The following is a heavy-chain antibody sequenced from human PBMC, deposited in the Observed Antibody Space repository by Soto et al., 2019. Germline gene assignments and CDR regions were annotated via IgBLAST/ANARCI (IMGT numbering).Heavy chain of an antibody. J-gene: IGHJ6*02. V-gene: IGHV3-48*04. Sequence: GGSLRLSCAASGFTFRNYGMNWVRQAPGKGLEWVSYIGIGSSTKYYADSVKGRFTISRDNAKNSLYLQMSSLRAEDTAVYYCARSSGWYKYYYYYYGMDVWGQGTTVTVSS. CDR1: GFTFRNYG. D-gene: IGHD6-19*01. CDR3: ARSSGWYKYYYYYYGMDV. CDR2: IGIGSSTK.